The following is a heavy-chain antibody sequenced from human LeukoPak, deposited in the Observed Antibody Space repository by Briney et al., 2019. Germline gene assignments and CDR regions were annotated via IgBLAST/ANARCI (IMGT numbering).Heavy chain of an antibody. D-gene: IGHD3-22*01. V-gene: IGHV1-58*01. J-gene: IGHJ4*02. CDR3: ASSYDSSGYPLSL. CDR2: IVVGSGNT. Sequence: GASVKVSCKASGFSFASSAVQWVRQARGQRLEWIGWIVVGSGNTNYAQKFQERVTITRDMSASTAYMELSSLRSEDTAVYYCASSYDSSGYPLSLWGQGTLVTVSS. CDR1: GFSFASSA.